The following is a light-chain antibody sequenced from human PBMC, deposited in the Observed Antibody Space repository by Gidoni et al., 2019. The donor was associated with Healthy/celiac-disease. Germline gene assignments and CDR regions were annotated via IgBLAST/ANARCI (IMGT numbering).Light chain of an antibody. J-gene: IGKJ4*01. V-gene: IGKV4-1*01. Sequence: DIVMTQSPDSLAASLGERATINCKSSQRVLYSSNNKNYLAWYQQKPRQPPKLLIYWASTRASGVPERFSGSGSGTDFTLTISSLQAEDVAVYYCQQYYKTPLTFGGGTRVEIK. CDR1: QRVLYSSNNKNY. CDR2: WAS. CDR3: QQYYKTPLT.